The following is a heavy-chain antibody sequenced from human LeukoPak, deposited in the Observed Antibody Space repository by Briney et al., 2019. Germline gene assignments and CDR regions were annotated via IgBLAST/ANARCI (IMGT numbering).Heavy chain of an antibody. Sequence: ASVKVSCKASGYTFSNYDINWVRQATGQGLEWIGWMSPNSGNTGYVKKFQGRVTMTRDTSMGTAYMELSSLTSEDTAIYYCARDRVGVGGNGWENWGQGTLVTVSS. CDR3: ARDRVGVGGNGWEN. CDR2: MSPNSGNT. CDR1: GYTFSNYD. D-gene: IGHD6-19*01. V-gene: IGHV1-8*01. J-gene: IGHJ4*02.